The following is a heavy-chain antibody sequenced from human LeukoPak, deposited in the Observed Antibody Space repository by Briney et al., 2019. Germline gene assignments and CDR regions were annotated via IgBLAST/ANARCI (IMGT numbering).Heavy chain of an antibody. J-gene: IGHJ4*02. V-gene: IGHV3-30*18. CDR1: GFTFSSYG. D-gene: IGHD2-21*02. Sequence: PGGSLRLSCAASGFTFSSYGIHCVRQAPGKGLEWVAVISYDGNIKNYAYSVKGRFTVSRDNSKNTLYLQMNSLRAEDTAVYYCAKEVSANFDHWGQGTLVTVSS. CDR2: ISYDGNIK. CDR3: AKEVSANFDH.